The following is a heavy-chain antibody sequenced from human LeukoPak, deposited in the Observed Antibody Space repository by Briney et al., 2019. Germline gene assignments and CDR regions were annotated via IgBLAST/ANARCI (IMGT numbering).Heavy chain of an antibody. J-gene: IGHJ4*02. CDR2: IIPIFGTA. CDR3: ARVPGGVAGIDY. Sequence: SVKVSCKASGGTFSSYATSWVRQAPGQGLEWMGGIIPIFGTANYAQKFQGRVTITADESTSTAYMELSSLRSEDTAVYYCARVPGGVAGIDYWGQGTLVTVSS. CDR1: GGTFSSYA. D-gene: IGHD6-19*01. V-gene: IGHV1-69*13.